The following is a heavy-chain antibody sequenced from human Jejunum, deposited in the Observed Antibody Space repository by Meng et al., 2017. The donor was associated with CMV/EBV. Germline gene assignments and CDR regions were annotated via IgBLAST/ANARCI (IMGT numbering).Heavy chain of an antibody. CDR2: LAGNGGSI. D-gene: IGHD2-21*01. CDR3: AKREIPGPTYFQS. J-gene: IGHJ1*01. CDR1: GFTFSPYG. Sequence: CAASGFTFSPYGMHSVRQAPGKGLEWVSTLAGNGGSIFYADSVKGRFTISRDNSKNVLYLQMNSLRVEDTAVYYCAKREIPGPTYFQSWGQGTLVTVSS. V-gene: IGHV3-23*01.